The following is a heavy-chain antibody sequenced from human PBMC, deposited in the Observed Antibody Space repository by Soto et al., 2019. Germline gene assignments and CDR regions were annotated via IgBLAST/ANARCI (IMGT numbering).Heavy chain of an antibody. J-gene: IGHJ6*02. CDR1: GVTFSSYS. V-gene: IGHV3-21*01. CDR2: ISSSSSYI. Sequence: GGSLRLSCAASGVTFSSYSMNWVRQAPGKGLEWVSSISSSSSYIYYADSVKGRFTISRDNAKNSLYLQMNSLRAEDTAVYYCAKGYYGSGIRDYYYGMDVWGQGTTVTVSS. D-gene: IGHD3-10*01. CDR3: AKGYYGSGIRDYYYGMDV.